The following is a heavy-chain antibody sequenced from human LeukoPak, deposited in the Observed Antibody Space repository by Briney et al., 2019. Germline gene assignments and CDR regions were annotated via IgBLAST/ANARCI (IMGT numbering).Heavy chain of an antibody. CDR1: GYTFTSYG. J-gene: IGHJ6*03. V-gene: IGHV1-18*01. CDR2: ISAYIGNT. D-gene: IGHD3-3*01. CDR3: ARGLTIFGVVTDYYYYYYMDV. Sequence: ASVKVSCKASGYTFTSYGISWVRQAPGQGLEWMGWISAYIGNTNYAQKLQGRVTMTTDTSTSTAYMELRSLRSDDTAVYYCARGLTIFGVVTDYYYYYYMDVWGKGTTVTVSS.